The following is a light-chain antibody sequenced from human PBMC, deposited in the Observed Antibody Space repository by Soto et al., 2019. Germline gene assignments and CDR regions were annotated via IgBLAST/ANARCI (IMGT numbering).Light chain of an antibody. CDR3: QTWGAGFRL. J-gene: IGLJ3*02. Sequence: QSVLTQSPSASASLGASAKLTCTLSSGHSEYAIAWHQLQPEKGPRYLMKVYSDGSHDKGGGVPDRFSGSSSGAERYLTISRLQSEDEADYYCQTWGAGFRLFGGGTKLTVL. V-gene: IGLV4-69*01. CDR2: VYSDGSH. CDR1: SGHSEYA.